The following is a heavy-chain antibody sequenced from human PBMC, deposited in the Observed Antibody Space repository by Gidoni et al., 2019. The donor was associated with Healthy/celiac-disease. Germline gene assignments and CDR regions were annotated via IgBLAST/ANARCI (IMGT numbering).Heavy chain of an antibody. CDR1: GFTFDDYA. V-gene: IGHV3-9*01. CDR2: ISWNSGSI. Sequence: EVQLVESGGGLVQPGRSLRLSCAASGFTFDDYAMHWVRQAPGKGLEWVSGISWNSGSIGYADSVKGRFTISRDNAKNTLYLQMNSLRAEDTALYYCAKDNSGWLRSDSGGGFFDYWGQGTLVTVSS. D-gene: IGHD6-19*01. J-gene: IGHJ4*02. CDR3: AKDNSGWLRSDSGGGFFDY.